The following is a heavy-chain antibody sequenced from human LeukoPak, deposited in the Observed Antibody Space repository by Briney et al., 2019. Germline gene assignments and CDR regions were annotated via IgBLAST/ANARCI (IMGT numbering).Heavy chain of an antibody. J-gene: IGHJ4*02. CDR1: GGSISSYY. CDR2: IYTSGST. CDR3: ARQRGPKYYFDY. V-gene: IGHV4-4*09. Sequence: SETLSLTCTVSGGSISSYYGSWIRQPPGKGLEWIGYIYTSGSTNYNPSLKSRVTISVDTSKNQFSLKLSSATAADTAVYYCARQRGPKYYFDYWGQGTLVTVSS.